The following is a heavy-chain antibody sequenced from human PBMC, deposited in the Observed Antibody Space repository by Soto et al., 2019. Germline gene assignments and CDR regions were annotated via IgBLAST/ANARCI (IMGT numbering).Heavy chain of an antibody. J-gene: IGHJ4*02. CDR1: GFTFTRYS. CDR3: ARESEDLTSNFDY. CDR2: ISSTTNYI. Sequence: GGFLRLSCAASGFTFTRYSMNWVRQAPGKGLEWVSSISSTTNYIYYGDSMKGRFTISRDNAKNSLHLEMNSLRAEDTAVYYCARESEDLTSNFDYWGQGTLVPVSS. V-gene: IGHV3-21*06.